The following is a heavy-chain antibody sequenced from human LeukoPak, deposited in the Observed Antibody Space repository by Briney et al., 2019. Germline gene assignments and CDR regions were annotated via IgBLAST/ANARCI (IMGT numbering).Heavy chain of an antibody. CDR3: ARVGYYASGTCSYFDY. J-gene: IGHJ4*02. CDR1: VFTFSGYA. D-gene: IGHD3-10*01. V-gene: IGHV3-30-3*01. Sequence: GRSLRLSCAAPVFTFSGYATHWVRQAPRKGLGRVAVISYGGSNEYYAGSVKGRFTISRDNSKNTLYLQMNSLSVEDTAVYYCARVGYYASGTCSYFDYWGQGTLVTVSS. CDR2: ISYGGSNE.